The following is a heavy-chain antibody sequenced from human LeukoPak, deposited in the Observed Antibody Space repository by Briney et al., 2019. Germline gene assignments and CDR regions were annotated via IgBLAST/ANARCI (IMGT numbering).Heavy chain of an antibody. CDR3: ARHGLEPTSFYYYRDV. V-gene: IGHV4-59*08. D-gene: IGHD1-1*01. J-gene: IGHJ6*03. Sequence: SETLSLTCTVSGGSISSYYRSWIRQPPGKGLEWIGYIYYSGSTNYNPSLKSRVTISVDTSKNQFSLKLSSVTAADTAVYYCARHGLEPTSFYYYRDVWGKGTTVTVSS. CDR2: IYYSGST. CDR1: GGSISSYY.